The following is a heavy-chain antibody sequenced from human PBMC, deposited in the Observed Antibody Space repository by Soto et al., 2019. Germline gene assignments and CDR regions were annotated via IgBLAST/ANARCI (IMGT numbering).Heavy chain of an antibody. CDR3: AKDAYYDFWSGYYTRREDYYYYGMDV. CDR2: ISWNSGSI. D-gene: IGHD3-3*01. J-gene: IGHJ6*02. Sequence: EVQLVESGGGLVQPGRSLRLSCAASGFTFDDYAMHWVRQAPGKGLEWVSGISWNSGSIGYADSVKGRFTISRDNAKNSLYLRMNSLRAEDTALYYCAKDAYYDFWSGYYTRREDYYYYGMDVWGQGTTVTVSS. CDR1: GFTFDDYA. V-gene: IGHV3-9*01.